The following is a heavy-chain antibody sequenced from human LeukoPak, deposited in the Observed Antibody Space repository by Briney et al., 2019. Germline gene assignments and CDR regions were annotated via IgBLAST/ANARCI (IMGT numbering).Heavy chain of an antibody. J-gene: IGHJ4*02. V-gene: IGHV3-74*01. CDR2: INSDGSGA. CDR3: ARGTSTAPGIDY. CDR1: GFDFATYW. D-gene: IGHD6-13*01. Sequence: GGSLRLSCAASGFDFATYWVFWVRHAPGKGLVWVAQINSDGSGATYGDSAKGRFSISRDNAKNTLFLYMSGLRAEDTAVYYCARGTSTAPGIDYWGQGTLVAVSS.